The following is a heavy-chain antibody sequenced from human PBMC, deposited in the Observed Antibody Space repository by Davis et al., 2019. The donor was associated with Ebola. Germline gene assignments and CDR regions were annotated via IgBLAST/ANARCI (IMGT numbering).Heavy chain of an antibody. CDR1: GGSFSSYT. V-gene: IGHV1-69*04. CDR3: ARDGREIVGTTGY. D-gene: IGHD1-26*01. CDR2: IIPILGIA. J-gene: IGHJ4*02. Sequence: SVKVSCKASGGSFSSYTISWVRQAPGQGREWMGRIIPILGIANYAQKFQGRVTITADKSTSTAYMELSSLRSEDTSLYYCARDGREIVGTTGYWGQGTLDTVSS.